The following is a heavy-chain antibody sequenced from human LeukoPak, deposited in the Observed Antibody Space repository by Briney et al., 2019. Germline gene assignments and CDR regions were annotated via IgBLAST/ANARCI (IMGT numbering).Heavy chain of an antibody. CDR3: ARQAPTSSSWYVAAQRGRYYFDY. J-gene: IGHJ4*02. CDR1: GGSISSSSYY. CDR2: IYYSGST. Sequence: PSETLSLTCTVSGGSISSSSYYWGWIRQPPGKGLEWIGSIYYSGSTYYNPSLKSRVTISVDTSKNQFSLKLSSVTAVDTAVYYCARQAPTSSSWYVAAQRGRYYFDYWGQGTLVTVSS. D-gene: IGHD6-13*01. V-gene: IGHV4-39*01.